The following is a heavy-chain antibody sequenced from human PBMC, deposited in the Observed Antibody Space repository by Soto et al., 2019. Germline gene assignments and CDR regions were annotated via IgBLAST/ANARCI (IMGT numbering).Heavy chain of an antibody. CDR1: GDSINSADYY. J-gene: IGHJ4*02. D-gene: IGHD3-10*01. CDR2: IYHSGST. Sequence: QVQLQESGPGLVKPSQTLSLTCTVSGDSINSADYYWNWIRQTPGKGLEWMGHIYHSGSTDYNPYLKSRLTISLDTSKNQFTLRLSSVTAADTAIYYCASRKAYYASGTDHWGQGTLVTVSS. V-gene: IGHV4-30-4*01. CDR3: ASRKAYYASGTDH.